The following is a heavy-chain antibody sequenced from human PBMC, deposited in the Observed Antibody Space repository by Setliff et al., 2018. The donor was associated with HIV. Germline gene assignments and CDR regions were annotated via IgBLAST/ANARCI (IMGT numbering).Heavy chain of an antibody. V-gene: IGHV4-34*01. CDR1: GGSFSGYF. D-gene: IGHD3-22*01. CDR3: ARVGDFFDSRDYYSVLDAFDI. CDR2: INHRGDT. Sequence: SETLSLTCAVYGGSFSGYFWTWIRQPPQKRLEWIGEINHRGDTNYNPSLKSRVTISIDTSNNQFSLKLSSVTAADTAMYYCARVGDFFDSRDYYSVLDAFDIWGQGTMVTVSS. J-gene: IGHJ3*02.